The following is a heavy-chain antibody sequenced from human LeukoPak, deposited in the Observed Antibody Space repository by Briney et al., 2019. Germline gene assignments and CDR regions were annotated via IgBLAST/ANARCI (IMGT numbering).Heavy chain of an antibody. Sequence: PSETLSLTCAVYGGSFSGYYWSWIRQPPGKGLEWIGEINHSGSTNYNPSLKSRVTISVDTSKNQFSLKLSSVTAADTAVYYCARTTHWNIAARPFDYWGQGTLVTVSS. CDR1: GGSFSGYY. CDR3: ARTTHWNIAARPFDY. J-gene: IGHJ4*02. D-gene: IGHD6-6*01. V-gene: IGHV4-34*01. CDR2: INHSGST.